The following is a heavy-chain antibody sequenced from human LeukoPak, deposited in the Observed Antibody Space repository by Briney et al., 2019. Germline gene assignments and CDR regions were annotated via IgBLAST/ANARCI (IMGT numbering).Heavy chain of an antibody. D-gene: IGHD3-22*01. CDR1: GGSISSYY. CDR3: ARTIPRYYYDSSGYNYNWFDP. V-gene: IGHV4-4*07. Sequence: SETLSLTCTVSGGSISSYYWSWIRQPAGKGLEWIGRIYTSGSTNYNPSLTRRVTMSVDTSKNQFSLKLSSVTAADTAVYYCARTIPRYYYDSSGYNYNWFDPWGQGTLVTVSS. J-gene: IGHJ5*02. CDR2: IYTSGST.